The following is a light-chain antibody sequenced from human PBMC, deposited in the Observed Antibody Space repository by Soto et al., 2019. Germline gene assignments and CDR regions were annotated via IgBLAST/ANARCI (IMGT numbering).Light chain of an antibody. Sequence: EIVLTQSPGTLSLSPGERATLSCRASQSVSTSYLAWYQQKPGQAPRLLIYGTSNRATGIPDRFSGSGSGTDFTLTISRLEPEDFAVYYCQQYDNSIFTFGPGTKVDIK. CDR1: QSVSTSY. J-gene: IGKJ3*01. CDR2: GTS. V-gene: IGKV3-20*01. CDR3: QQYDNSIFT.